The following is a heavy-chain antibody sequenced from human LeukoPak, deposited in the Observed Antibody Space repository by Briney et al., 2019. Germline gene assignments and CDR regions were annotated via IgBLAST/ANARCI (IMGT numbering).Heavy chain of an antibody. CDR2: INPNSGGT. CDR1: GYTFTGYY. J-gene: IGHJ4*02. CDR3: ARDQTRLGDDILTGYYFPTSDEGG. D-gene: IGHD3-9*01. Sequence: ASVKVSCKASGYTFTGYYMHWVRQAPGQGLEWMGWINPNSGGTNYGQKFQGRVTMTRDTSINTAYMELSRLRSDDTAVYYCARDQTRLGDDILTGYYFPTSDEGGWGQGTLVTVSS. V-gene: IGHV1-2*02.